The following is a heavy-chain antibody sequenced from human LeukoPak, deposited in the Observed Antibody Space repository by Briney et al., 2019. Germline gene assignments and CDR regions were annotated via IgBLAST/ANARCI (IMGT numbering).Heavy chain of an antibody. V-gene: IGHV4-30-4*08. CDR1: GDSLNSYY. Sequence: SETLSLTCTVSGDSLNSYYWSWIRQPPGKGLEWIGYIYYSGSTYYNPSLKSRVTISVDTSKNQFSLKLSSVTAADTAVYYCAREQGIVETQLRWFDPWGQGTLVTVSS. CDR3: AREQGIVETQLRWFDP. D-gene: IGHD2-15*01. CDR2: IYYSGST. J-gene: IGHJ5*02.